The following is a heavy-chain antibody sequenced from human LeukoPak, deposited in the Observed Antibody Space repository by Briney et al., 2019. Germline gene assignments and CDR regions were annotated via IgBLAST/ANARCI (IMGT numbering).Heavy chain of an antibody. CDR3: AKDTRAVSTSCPSSY. CDR2: ISGSGGST. CDR1: GFTFSSYA. D-gene: IGHD2-2*01. Sequence: GGSLRLSCAASGFTFSSYAMSWVRQAPGKGLEWVSAISGSGGSTYYADSVKGRFTISRDNSENTLYLQMNSLRAEDTAVYYCAKDTRAVSTSCPSSYWGQGTLVTVSS. V-gene: IGHV3-23*01. J-gene: IGHJ4*02.